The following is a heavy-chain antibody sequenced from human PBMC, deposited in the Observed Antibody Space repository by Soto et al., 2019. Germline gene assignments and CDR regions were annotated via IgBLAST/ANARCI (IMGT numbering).Heavy chain of an antibody. CDR2: ITPMFGTP. CDR1: GGTFSRYT. D-gene: IGHD3-22*01. Sequence: QVQLVQSGAEVKKPGSSVKVSCKASGGTFSRYTITWVRQAPGQGLEWMGGITPMFGTPNYAQKFQGRVTAIADESTSTAYMELSSLRSEDTAMYYCARDGTLYDSSAYYYLYWGQGTLVTVSS. V-gene: IGHV1-69*01. J-gene: IGHJ4*02. CDR3: ARDGTLYDSSAYYYLY.